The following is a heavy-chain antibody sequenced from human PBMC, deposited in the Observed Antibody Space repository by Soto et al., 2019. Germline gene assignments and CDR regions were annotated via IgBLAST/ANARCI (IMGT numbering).Heavy chain of an antibody. D-gene: IGHD3-22*01. J-gene: IGHJ4*02. Sequence: QVQLVQSGAEVKKPGSSVKVSCKASGGTFSSYAISWVRQAPGQGLEWMGGIIPIFGTANYAQKFQGRVTXXAXEXXSTAYMELSSLRSEDTAVYYCARWGYDSSGYRLDYWGQGTLVTVSS. V-gene: IGHV1-69*12. CDR1: GGTFSSYA. CDR2: IIPIFGTA. CDR3: ARWGYDSSGYRLDY.